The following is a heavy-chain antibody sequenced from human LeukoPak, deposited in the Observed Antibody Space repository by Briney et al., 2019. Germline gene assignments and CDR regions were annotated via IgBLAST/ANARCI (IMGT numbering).Heavy chain of an antibody. CDR2: ISYDGSNK. CDR3: ARASIPSRRVYYFDY. J-gene: IGHJ4*02. Sequence: GGSLTLSCAASGFTFSSYAMHWVRQAPGKGLEWVAVISYDGSNKYYADSVKGRFTISRDNSKNTLYLQMNSLRAEDTAVYYCARASIPSRRVYYFDYWGQGTLVTVSS. D-gene: IGHD6-13*01. CDR1: GFTFSSYA. V-gene: IGHV3-30*04.